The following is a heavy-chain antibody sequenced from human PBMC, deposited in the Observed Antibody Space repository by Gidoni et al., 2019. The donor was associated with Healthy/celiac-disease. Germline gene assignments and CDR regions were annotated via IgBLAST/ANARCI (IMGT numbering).Heavy chain of an antibody. CDR1: GGSISSYY. J-gene: IGHJ6*02. Sequence: QVQLQESGPGLVKPSETLSLTCTVSGGSISSYYWSWIRQPPGKGLEWIGYIYYSGSTNYNPSLKSRVTISVDTSKNQFSLKLSSVTAADTAVYYCARLGLHYYYYGMDVWGQGTTVTVSS. V-gene: IGHV4-59*01. CDR3: ARLGLHYYYYGMDV. CDR2: IYYSGST.